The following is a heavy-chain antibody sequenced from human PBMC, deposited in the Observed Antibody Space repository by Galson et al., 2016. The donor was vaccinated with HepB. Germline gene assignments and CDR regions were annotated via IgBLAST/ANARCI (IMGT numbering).Heavy chain of an antibody. CDR1: GVTVSNNY. Sequence: SLRLSCAASGVTVSNNYMSWVRQAPGRGLEWVSVIYSGGATYYADSVNGRFTISRDNSKNTVYLQMNSLRAEDTAVYYCARDTWTWNGGQGTLVTVSS. D-gene: IGHD3/OR15-3a*01. CDR3: ARDTWTWN. J-gene: IGHJ4*02. V-gene: IGHV3-66*01. CDR2: IYSGGAT.